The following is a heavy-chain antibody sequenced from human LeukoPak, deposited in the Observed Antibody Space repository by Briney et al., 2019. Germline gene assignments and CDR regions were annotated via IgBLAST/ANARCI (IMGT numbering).Heavy chain of an antibody. J-gene: IGHJ4*02. CDR1: GGTFISYA. Sequence: SVKVSCKASGGTFISYAISWVRQAPGQGLEWMGGIIPIFGTANYAQKFQGRVTITADESTSTAYMELSSLRSEDTAVYYCARDSHPYYDSSGYYSYWGQGTLVTVSS. CDR3: ARDSHPYYDSSGYYSY. D-gene: IGHD3-22*01. CDR2: IIPIFGTA. V-gene: IGHV1-69*13.